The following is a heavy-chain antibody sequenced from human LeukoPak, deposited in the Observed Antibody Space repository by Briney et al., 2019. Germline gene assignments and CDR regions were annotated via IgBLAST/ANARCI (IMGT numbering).Heavy chain of an antibody. CDR1: GGTFSSYA. Sequence: SVKVSCKASGGTFSSYAISWVRQAPGQGLEWMGGIIPIFGTANYAQKFQGRVTITTDESTSTAYMELSSLRSEDTAVYYCARGGYYPWWFDPWGQGTLVTVSS. CDR3: ARGGYYPWWFDP. D-gene: IGHD3-22*01. CDR2: IIPIFGTA. V-gene: IGHV1-69*05. J-gene: IGHJ5*02.